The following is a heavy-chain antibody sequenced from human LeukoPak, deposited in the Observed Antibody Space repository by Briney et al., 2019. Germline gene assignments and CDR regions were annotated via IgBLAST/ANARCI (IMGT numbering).Heavy chain of an antibody. D-gene: IGHD3-16*01. CDR1: GGSISSSSYY. Sequence: PSETLSLTCTVSGGSISSSSYYWGWIRQPPGKGLEWIGSIYYSGSTYYNPSLKSRVTISVDTSKNQFSLKLSSVTAADTAVYYCARLARGAFYYYYMDVWGKGTTVTVSS. V-gene: IGHV4-39*01. CDR2: IYYSGST. J-gene: IGHJ6*03. CDR3: ARLARGAFYYYYMDV.